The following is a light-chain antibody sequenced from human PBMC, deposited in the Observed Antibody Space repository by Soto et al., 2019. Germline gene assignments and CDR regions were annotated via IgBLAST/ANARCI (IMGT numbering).Light chain of an antibody. CDR1: QTISSW. CDR3: QHYNSYSEA. V-gene: IGKV1-5*03. J-gene: IGKJ1*01. Sequence: DIQMTTSPSTLSGSVVDRVTITCLASQTISSWLAWYQQKPGKAPKLLIYKASTLKSGVPSRFSGSGSGTEFTLTISSLQPDDFATYYCQHYNSYSEACGQGTKVDIK. CDR2: KAS.